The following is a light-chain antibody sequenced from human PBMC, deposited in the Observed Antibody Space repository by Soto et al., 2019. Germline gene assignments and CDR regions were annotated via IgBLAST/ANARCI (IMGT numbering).Light chain of an antibody. J-gene: IGKJ4*01. V-gene: IGKV1-39*01. CDR1: QSISSY. CDR3: QQSYSTPLT. CDR2: AAS. Sequence: DSQMTQSPSSLSASVGDRVTITCRASQSISSYLNWYHQKPGKAPRLLIYAASSLQSGVPSRFSGSGSGTDFTLTISSLQPEDFATYYCQQSYSTPLTFGGGTKV.